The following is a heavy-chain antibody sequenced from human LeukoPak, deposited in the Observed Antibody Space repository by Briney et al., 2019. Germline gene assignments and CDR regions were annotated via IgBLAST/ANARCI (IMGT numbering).Heavy chain of an antibody. CDR1: GGSFSGYY. Sequence: SETLSLTCAVYGGSFSGYYWRWIRQPPGQGLEWIGEVNHRGSTNYNPSLKSRVTVSVDTSKNQFSLKLSSVTAADTAVYYCARAGWYDSGSYPDSWGQGTLVIVSS. V-gene: IGHV4-34*01. D-gene: IGHD3-10*01. J-gene: IGHJ4*02. CDR2: VNHRGST. CDR3: ARAGWYDSGSYPDS.